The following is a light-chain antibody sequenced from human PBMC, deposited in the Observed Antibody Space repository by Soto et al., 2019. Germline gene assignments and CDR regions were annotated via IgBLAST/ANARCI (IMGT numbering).Light chain of an antibody. J-gene: IGLJ1*01. Sequence: QAVVTQPPSASGSPGQSVATSCTGTSSDVGGYNYVSWYQQHPGKAPKLMIYEVNKRPSGVPDRFSGSKSGNTASLTVSGLQAEDEADYYCSSYAGSSNVFGTGTKLTVL. CDR1: SSDVGGYNY. CDR2: EVN. V-gene: IGLV2-8*01. CDR3: SSYAGSSNV.